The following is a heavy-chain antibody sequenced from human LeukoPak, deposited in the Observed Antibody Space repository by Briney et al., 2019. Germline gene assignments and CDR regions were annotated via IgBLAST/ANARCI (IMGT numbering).Heavy chain of an antibody. J-gene: IGHJ6*04. V-gene: IGHV4-34*01. Sequence: SETLSLTCAVYGGSFSGYYWSWIRQPPGQGLEWIGEINHSGSTNYNPSLKSRVTISVDTSKNQFSLKLSSVTAADTAVYYCAREKTGTMVRGVIRHYYGMDVWGKGTTVTVSS. CDR1: GGSFSGYY. D-gene: IGHD3-10*01. CDR3: AREKTGTMVRGVIRHYYGMDV. CDR2: INHSGST.